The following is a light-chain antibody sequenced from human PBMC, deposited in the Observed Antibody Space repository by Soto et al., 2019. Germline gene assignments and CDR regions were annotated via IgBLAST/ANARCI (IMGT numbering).Light chain of an antibody. CDR2: KAS. CDR1: QTISSW. V-gene: IGKV1-5*03. J-gene: IGKJ1*01. CDR3: QHYNSYSEA. Sequence: DIQITQSPSTLAASVGDRVTITCRASQTISSWLAWYQQKPGKAPKLLIYKASTLKRGVPSRFSGSGSGTEFTLTISSLQPDDFATYYCQHYNSYSEAFGQGTKVDNK.